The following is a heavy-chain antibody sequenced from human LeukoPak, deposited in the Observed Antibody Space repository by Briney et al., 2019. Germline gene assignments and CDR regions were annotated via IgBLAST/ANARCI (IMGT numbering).Heavy chain of an antibody. D-gene: IGHD3-16*01. CDR2: INHSGST. CDR3: ARGSTLRHYQY. V-gene: IGHV4-34*01. J-gene: IGHJ4*02. Sequence: SETLSLTCAVYVGSFSDNYWSWIRQPPGKGLEWIGEINHSGSTNYNPSLKSRVTISVDTSKNQFSLRLSSVTAADTAVYYCARGSTLRHYQYWGQGTLVTVSS. CDR1: VGSFSDNY.